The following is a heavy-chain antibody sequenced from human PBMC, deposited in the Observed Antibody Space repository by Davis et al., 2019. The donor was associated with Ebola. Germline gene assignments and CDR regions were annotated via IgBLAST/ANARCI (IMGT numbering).Heavy chain of an antibody. CDR1: GYTFTSYA. CDR2: ISAYNGNT. J-gene: IGHJ5*02. D-gene: IGHD6-6*01. CDR3: ARDGGGRELVLLNWFDP. Sequence: ASVKVSCKASGYTFTSYAISWVRQAPGQGLEWMGWISAYNGNTNYAQKLQGRVTMTRDTSTSTVYMELSSLRSEDTAVYYCARDGGGRELVLLNWFDPWGQGTLVTVSS. V-gene: IGHV1-18*01.